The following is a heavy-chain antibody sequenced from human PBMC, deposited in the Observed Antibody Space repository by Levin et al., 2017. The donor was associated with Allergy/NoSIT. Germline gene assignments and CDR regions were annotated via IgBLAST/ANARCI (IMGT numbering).Heavy chain of an antibody. CDR3: ARESNPRRNSGYDVDDAFDI. CDR1: GGTFSSYA. D-gene: IGHD5-12*01. CDR2: IIPILGIA. V-gene: IGHV1-69*04. Sequence: GASVKVSCKASGGTFSSYAISWVRQAPGQGLEWMGRIIPILGIANYAQKFQGRVTITADKSTSTAYMELSSLRSEDTAVYYCARESNPRRNSGYDVDDAFDIWGQGTMVTVSS. J-gene: IGHJ3*02.